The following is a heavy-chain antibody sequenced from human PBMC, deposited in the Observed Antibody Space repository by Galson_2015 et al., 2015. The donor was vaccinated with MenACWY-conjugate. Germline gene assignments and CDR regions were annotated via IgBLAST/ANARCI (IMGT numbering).Heavy chain of an antibody. CDR1: GFSFCTSG. J-gene: IGHJ6*04. Sequence: SLRLSCAASGFSFCTSGLTWVRQAPGKGLEWVSSITGTSTYIHYADSVKGRFTVSRDNAQNSVYLQMNSLRVEDTAVYFCARGANIYLYMMDVWGKGTTVTVSS. CDR2: ITGTSTYI. V-gene: IGHV3-21*01. CDR3: ARGANIYLYMMDV. D-gene: IGHD2-2*02.